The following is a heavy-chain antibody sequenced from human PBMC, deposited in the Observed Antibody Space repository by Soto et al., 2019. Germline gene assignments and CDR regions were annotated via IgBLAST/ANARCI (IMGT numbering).Heavy chain of an antibody. V-gene: IGHV3-64D*08. CDR2: ISSNGGST. D-gene: IGHD6-13*01. J-gene: IGHJ2*01. CDR3: VKDRTIAAADNWYFDL. CDR1: GFTFSSYA. Sequence: GGSLRLSCSASGFTFSSYAMHWVRQAPGKGLEYVSAISSNGGSTYYADSVKGRFTISRDNSKNTLYLQMSSLRAEDTAVYYCVKDRTIAAADNWYFDLWGRGTLVTVSS.